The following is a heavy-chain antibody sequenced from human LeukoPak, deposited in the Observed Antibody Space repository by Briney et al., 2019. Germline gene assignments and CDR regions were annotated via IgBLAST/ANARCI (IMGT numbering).Heavy chain of an antibody. V-gene: IGHV1-24*01. CDR2: FDPEDGET. J-gene: IGHJ4*02. Sequence: GASVKVSCKVSGYTLTELSMHWMRQAPGKGLEWMGGFDPEDGETIYAQTFQGRVTMTEDTSTDTAYMELSSLRSEDTAVYYCATAALFQWELLGYWGQGTLVTVSS. CDR1: GYTLTELS. D-gene: IGHD1-26*01. CDR3: ATAALFQWELLGY.